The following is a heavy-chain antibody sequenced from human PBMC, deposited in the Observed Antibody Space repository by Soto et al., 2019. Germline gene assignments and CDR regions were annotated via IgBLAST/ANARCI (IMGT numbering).Heavy chain of an antibody. Sequence: SETLSLTCTVSGGSISSGGYYWSWIRQHPGKGLEWIGYIYYSGSTYYNPSLKSRVTISVDTSKNQFSLKLSSVTAADTAVYYCARVKGGYYYGSATPKRGMDVWGQGTTVTVSS. CDR1: GGSISSGGYY. CDR2: IYYSGST. V-gene: IGHV4-31*03. J-gene: IGHJ6*02. CDR3: ARVKGGYYYGSATPKRGMDV. D-gene: IGHD3-10*01.